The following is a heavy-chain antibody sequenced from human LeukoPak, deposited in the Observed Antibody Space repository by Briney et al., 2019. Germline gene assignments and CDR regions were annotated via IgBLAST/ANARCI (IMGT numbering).Heavy chain of an antibody. CDR3: ASQSGTYCSSTSCYRFDP. Sequence: GASVKVSCKASGYTFTGYYMHWVRQAPGQGLEWMGRIIPILGIANYAQKFQGRVTITADKSTSTAYMELSSLRSEDTAVYYCASQSGTYCSSTSCYRFDPWGQGTLVTVSS. D-gene: IGHD2-2*01. J-gene: IGHJ5*02. CDR1: GYTFTGYY. CDR2: IIPILGIA. V-gene: IGHV1-69*02.